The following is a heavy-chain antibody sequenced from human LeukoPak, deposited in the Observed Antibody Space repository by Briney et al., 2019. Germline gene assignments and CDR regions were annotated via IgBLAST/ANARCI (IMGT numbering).Heavy chain of an antibody. CDR3: AREALGYCSSTSCPFDY. V-gene: IGHV3-30*03. D-gene: IGHD2-2*01. CDR2: ISYDGSNK. J-gene: IGHJ4*02. Sequence: QSGGSLRLSRAASGFIFSRYGMHWVRQAPGKGLEWVALISYDGSNKEYADSVKGRFTISRDNAKNSLYLQMNSLRAEDTAVFYCAREALGYCSSTSCPFDYWGQGTLVTVSS. CDR1: GFIFSRYG.